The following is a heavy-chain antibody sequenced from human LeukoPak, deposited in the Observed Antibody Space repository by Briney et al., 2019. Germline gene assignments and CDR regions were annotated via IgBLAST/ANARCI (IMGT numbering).Heavy chain of an antibody. CDR3: AMDYYGSGTLWA. Sequence: SETLSLTCTVSGGSISSYYWSWIRQPPGKGLDWIGYIYHSGSTNYNPSLKSRFTISLDTSKNQFSLKLSSVTAADTAVYYCAMDYYGSGTLWAWGQGTLVTVSS. J-gene: IGHJ5*02. CDR2: IYHSGST. V-gene: IGHV4-59*01. D-gene: IGHD3-10*01. CDR1: GGSISSYY.